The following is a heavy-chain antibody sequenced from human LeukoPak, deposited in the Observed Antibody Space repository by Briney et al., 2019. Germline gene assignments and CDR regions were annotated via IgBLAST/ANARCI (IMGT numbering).Heavy chain of an antibody. V-gene: IGHV3-23*01. CDR2: ISGSGGST. CDR1: GFTFSSYA. Sequence: PGGSLRLSCAASGFTFSSYAMSWVRQAPGKGLEWVSAISGSGGSTYYADSVKGRFTISRDNSKNTLYLQMNSLRAEDTAVYYCAKVQQPYGDYDPWFDPWGQGTLVTVSS. J-gene: IGHJ5*02. D-gene: IGHD4-17*01. CDR3: AKVQQPYGDYDPWFDP.